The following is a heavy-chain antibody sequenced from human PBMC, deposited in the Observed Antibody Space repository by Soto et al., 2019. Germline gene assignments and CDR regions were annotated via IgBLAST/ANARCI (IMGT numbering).Heavy chain of an antibody. CDR1: GFTFSSYA. CDR2: ISYDGSNK. D-gene: IGHD6-13*01. J-gene: IGHJ5*02. Sequence: GGSLRLSCAASGFTFSSYAMHWVRQAPGKGLEWVAVISYDGSNKYYADSVKGRFTISRDNSKYTLYLQMNSLRAEDTAVYYCARERSSWSHSNWFDPWGQGTLVTVSS. CDR3: ARERSSWSHSNWFDP. V-gene: IGHV3-30-3*01.